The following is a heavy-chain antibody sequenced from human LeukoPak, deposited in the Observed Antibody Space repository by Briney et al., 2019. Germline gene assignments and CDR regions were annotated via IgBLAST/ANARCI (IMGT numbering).Heavy chain of an antibody. Sequence: GGSLRLSCAASGFTFSSYWMSWVRQAPGKGLEWVANIKQDGSKKYYVDSVKGRFTISRDNAKNSLYLQMNSLRAEDTAVYYCARAEYCSSTNCYTRRYYYYYYYMDVWGKGTTVTVSS. CDR1: GFTFSSYW. V-gene: IGHV3-7*01. J-gene: IGHJ6*03. D-gene: IGHD2-2*02. CDR2: IKQDGSKK. CDR3: ARAEYCSSTNCYTRRYYYYYYYMDV.